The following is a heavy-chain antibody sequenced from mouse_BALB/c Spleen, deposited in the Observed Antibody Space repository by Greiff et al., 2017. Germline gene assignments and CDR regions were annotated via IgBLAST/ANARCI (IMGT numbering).Heavy chain of an antibody. Sequence: DVQLVESGGGLVQPGGSLKLSCAASGFTFSSYTMSWVRQTPEKRLEWVAYISNGGGSTYYPDTVKGRFTISRDNAKNTLYLQMSSLKSEDTAMYYCARGYYDCFAYWGQGTLVTVSA. CDR2: ISNGGGST. D-gene: IGHD2-4*01. J-gene: IGHJ3*01. V-gene: IGHV5-12-2*01. CDR1: GFTFSSYT. CDR3: ARGYYDCFAY.